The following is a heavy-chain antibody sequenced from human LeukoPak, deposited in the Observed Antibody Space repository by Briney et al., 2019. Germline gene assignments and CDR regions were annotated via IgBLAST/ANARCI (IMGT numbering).Heavy chain of an antibody. V-gene: IGHV4-34*01. J-gene: IGHJ4*02. CDR3: ARTYSSSWYGRYFDY. CDR2: INHSGST. Sequence: SETLSLTCAVYGGSFSGYYWSWIRQPPGKGLEWIGEINHSGSTNYNPSLKSRVTISVDTSKNQFSLKLSSVTAADTAVYYCARTYSSSWYGRYFDYWGQGTLVTVSS. CDR1: GGSFSGYY. D-gene: IGHD6-13*01.